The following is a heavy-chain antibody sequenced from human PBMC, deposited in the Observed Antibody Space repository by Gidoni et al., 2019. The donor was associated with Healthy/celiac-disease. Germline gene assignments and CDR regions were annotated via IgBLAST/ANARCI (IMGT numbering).Heavy chain of an antibody. D-gene: IGHD2-2*01. CDR1: GFTFSSYS. CDR2: ISSSSSYI. V-gene: IGHV3-21*01. Sequence: EVQLVESGGGLVKPGGSLRLSCAASGFTFSSYSMNWVRQAPGKGLEWVSSISSSSSYIYYADSVKGRFTISRDNAKNSLYLQMNSLRAEDTAVYYCAREAYCSSTSCRYYYMDVWGKGTTVTVSS. J-gene: IGHJ6*03. CDR3: AREAYCSSTSCRYYYMDV.